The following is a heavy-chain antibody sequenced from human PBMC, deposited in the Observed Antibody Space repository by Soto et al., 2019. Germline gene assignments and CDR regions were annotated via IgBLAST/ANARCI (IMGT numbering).Heavy chain of an antibody. J-gene: IGHJ4*02. CDR3: AKDLSPSIYGSGSSRFDY. D-gene: IGHD3-10*01. V-gene: IGHV3-30*18. CDR2: ISYDGSNK. CDR1: GFTFSSYG. Sequence: PGGSLRLSCAASGFTFSSYGMHWVRQAPGKGLEWVAVISYDGSNKYYADSVKGRFTISRDNSKNTLYLQMNSLRAEDTAVYYCAKDLSPSIYGSGSSRFDYWGQGTXVTVSS.